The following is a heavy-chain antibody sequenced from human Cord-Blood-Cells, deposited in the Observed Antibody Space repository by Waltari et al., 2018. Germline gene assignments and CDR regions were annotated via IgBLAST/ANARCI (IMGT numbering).Heavy chain of an antibody. CDR1: GGSISSYY. V-gene: IGHV4-59*01. CDR2: IYYSGST. J-gene: IGHJ3*02. CDR3: ARDMAGTLYAFDI. D-gene: IGHD6-19*01. Sequence: QVQLQESGPGLVKPSETLSLTCTVSGGSISSYYWRWIRQPPGKGLEWIGYIYYSGSTNYNPSLKSRVTISVDTSKNQFSLKLSSVTAADTAVYYCARDMAGTLYAFDIWGQGTMVTVSS.